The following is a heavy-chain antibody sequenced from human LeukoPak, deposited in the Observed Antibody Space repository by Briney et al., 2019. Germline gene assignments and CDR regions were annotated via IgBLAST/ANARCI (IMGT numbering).Heavy chain of an antibody. J-gene: IGHJ6*03. CDR2: IKKDGSEK. CDR1: GFTFSSYW. Sequence: PGGSLRLSCAASGFTFSSYWMSWVRQAPGKGLEWVANIKKDGSEKYSVDSVKGRFTISRDNAKTSLYLQMNSLRAEDTAVYYCAASGYDYDYYYYMDVWGKGTTVTISS. V-gene: IGHV3-7*01. CDR3: AASGYDYDYYYYMDV. D-gene: IGHD5-12*01.